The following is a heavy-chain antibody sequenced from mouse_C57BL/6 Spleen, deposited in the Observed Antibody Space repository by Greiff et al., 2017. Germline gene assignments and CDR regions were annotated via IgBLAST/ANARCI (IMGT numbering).Heavy chain of an antibody. D-gene: IGHD4-1*01. J-gene: IGHJ2*01. CDR2: IDPSDSYT. V-gene: IGHV1-69*01. CDR1: GYTFTSYW. Sequence: QVQLQQPGAELVMPGASVKLSCKASGYTFTSYWMHWVKQRPGQGLEWIGEIDPSDSYTNYNQKLKGKSTLTVDKSSSTTYMQLSSLTSEDSAVYYCARSGTGGYFDYWGQGTTLTVSS. CDR3: ARSGTGGYFDY.